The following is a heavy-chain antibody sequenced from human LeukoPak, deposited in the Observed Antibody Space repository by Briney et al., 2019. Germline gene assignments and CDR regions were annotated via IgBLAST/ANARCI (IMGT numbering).Heavy chain of an antibody. J-gene: IGHJ4*02. CDR1: GFTFSSYG. CDR3: AKDTSTDYYDSSGYIDY. V-gene: IGHV3-30*18. Sequence: GRSLRLSCAASGFTFSSYGMDWVRQAPGKGLEWVAVISYDGSNKYYADSVKGRFTISRDNSKNTLYLQMNSLRAEDTAVYYCAKDTSTDYYDSSGYIDYWGQGTLVTVSS. D-gene: IGHD3-22*01. CDR2: ISYDGSNK.